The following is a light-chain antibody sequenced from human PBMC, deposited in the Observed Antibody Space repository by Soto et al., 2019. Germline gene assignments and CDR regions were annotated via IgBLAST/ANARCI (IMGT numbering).Light chain of an antibody. V-gene: IGLV2-8*01. CDR2: EVS. CDR3: CSYSGTNDLV. Sequence: QSALTQPPSASGSPGQSVTISCTGSSSDVGNYNYVSWYQQHAGKAPKLLIFEVSNRPSGVPHRFSGSKSGNTASLTVSGLQPEDEADYYCCSYSGTNDLVFGGGTKLTVL. J-gene: IGLJ3*02. CDR1: SSDVGNYNY.